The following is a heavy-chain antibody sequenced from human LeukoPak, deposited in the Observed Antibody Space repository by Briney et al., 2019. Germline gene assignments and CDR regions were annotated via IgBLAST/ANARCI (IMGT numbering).Heavy chain of an antibody. CDR2: IYYSGST. D-gene: IGHD3-22*01. J-gene: IGHJ4*02. V-gene: IGHV4-39*01. Sequence: PSETLSLTCTVSGGSISSSNYYWGWVRQPPGKGLEWIGTIYYSGSTNYNPSLKSRVTISADMPKNQFSLKVSSVTAADTAVSYCARPATSGTYYTAFDYWGQGTLVTVSS. CDR3: ARPATSGTYYTAFDY. CDR1: GGSISSSNYY.